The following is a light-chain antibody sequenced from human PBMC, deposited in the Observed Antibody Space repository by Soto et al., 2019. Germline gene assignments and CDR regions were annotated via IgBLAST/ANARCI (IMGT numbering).Light chain of an antibody. CDR1: TGAVTSAYY. CDR3: LLYYGGQLGV. Sequence: QAVVTQEPSLTVSPGGTVTLTCASSTGAVTSAYYPNWFQQKPGQAPRALIYSTSNKYSWTPARFSGPLLGGKAALTLSGVQPEDEADYYCLLYYGGQLGVFGGGTKLTVL. CDR2: STS. J-gene: IGLJ3*02. V-gene: IGLV7-43*01.